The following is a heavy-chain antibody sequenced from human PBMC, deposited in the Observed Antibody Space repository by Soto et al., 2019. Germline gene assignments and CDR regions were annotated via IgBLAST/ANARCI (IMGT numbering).Heavy chain of an antibody. D-gene: IGHD3-3*01. CDR1: GFTFSSYA. Sequence: GGSLRLSCAASGFTFSSYAMSWVRQAPGKGLEWVSAISGSGGSTYYADSVKGRFTISRDNSKNTLYLQMNSLRAEDTAVYYCAKARHITLFGVAFHPPDYWGQGDLVTVSS. CDR2: ISGSGGST. V-gene: IGHV3-23*01. CDR3: AKARHITLFGVAFHPPDY. J-gene: IGHJ4*02.